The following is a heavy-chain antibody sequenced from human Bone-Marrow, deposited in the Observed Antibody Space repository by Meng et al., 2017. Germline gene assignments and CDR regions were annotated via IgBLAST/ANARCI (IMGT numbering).Heavy chain of an antibody. CDR1: GFTFSTYW. V-gene: IGHV3-74*01. Sequence: GESLKISCAASGFTFSTYWMHWVRQAPGKGLVWLSRISADGSTITYADSVKGRFTISRDNAKNTLYLQMNSLRVEDTAVYYCATGEGYSGYDLYYYYGMDVWGQGTTVTVSS. J-gene: IGHJ6*02. D-gene: IGHD5-12*01. CDR2: ISADGSTI. CDR3: ATGEGYSGYDLYYYYGMDV.